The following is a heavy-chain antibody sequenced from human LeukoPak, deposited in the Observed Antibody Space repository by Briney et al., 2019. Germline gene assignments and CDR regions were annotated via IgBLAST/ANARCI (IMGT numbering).Heavy chain of an antibody. Sequence: SETLSLTCAVYGGSFSGYYWSWIRQPPGKGLEWIGEINHSGSTNYNPSLKSRVTIPVDTSKNQFSLKLSSVTAADTAVYYCARLRRYSSSYNDYWGQGTLVTVSS. CDR3: ARLRRYSSSYNDY. CDR1: GGSFSGYY. D-gene: IGHD6-13*01. CDR2: INHSGST. V-gene: IGHV4-34*01. J-gene: IGHJ4*02.